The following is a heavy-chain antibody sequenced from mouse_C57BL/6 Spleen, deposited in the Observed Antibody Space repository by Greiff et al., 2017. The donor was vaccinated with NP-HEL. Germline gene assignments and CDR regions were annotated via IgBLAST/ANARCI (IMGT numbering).Heavy chain of an antibody. CDR1: GYTFTDYY. CDR2: INPYNGGT. Sequence: EVQLQQSGPELVKPGASVKMSCKASGYTFTDYYMNWVKQSHGKSLEWIGVINPYNGGTSYNEKFKGKATLTVDKSSSTAYMELNSLTSEDSAIYICARSTRMGEYYFDYWGQGTTLTVSS. V-gene: IGHV1-19*01. CDR3: ARSTRMGEYYFDY. D-gene: IGHD2-3*01. J-gene: IGHJ2*01.